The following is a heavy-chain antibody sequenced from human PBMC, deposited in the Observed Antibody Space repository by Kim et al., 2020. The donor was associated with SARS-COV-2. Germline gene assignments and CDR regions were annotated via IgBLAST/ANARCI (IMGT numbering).Heavy chain of an antibody. CDR2: IYYSGST. CDR1: GGSISSYY. J-gene: IGHJ5*02. D-gene: IGHD6-13*01. V-gene: IGHV4-59*13. Sequence: SETLSLTCTVSGGSISSYYWSWIRQPPGKGLEWIGYIYYSGSTNYNPSLKSRVTISVDTSKNQFSLKLSSVTAADTAVYYCARARYSSSWYPAFWFDPWGKGTLVTVSS. CDR3: ARARYSSSWYPAFWFDP.